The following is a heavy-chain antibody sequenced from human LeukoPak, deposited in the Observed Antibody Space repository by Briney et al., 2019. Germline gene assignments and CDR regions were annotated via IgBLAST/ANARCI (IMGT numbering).Heavy chain of an antibody. J-gene: IGHJ4*02. CDR1: GGSISSSSYY. CDR3: ARQPSSWYWIFGYFDY. CDR2: IYYSGST. D-gene: IGHD6-13*01. Sequence: KTSETLSLTCTVSGGSISSSSYYWGWIRQPPGKGLEWLGSIYYSGSTYYNPSLKSRVTISVDTAKNQFSLKLSSVTAADTAVYYCARQPSSWYWIFGYFDYWGQGTLVTVSS. V-gene: IGHV4-39*01.